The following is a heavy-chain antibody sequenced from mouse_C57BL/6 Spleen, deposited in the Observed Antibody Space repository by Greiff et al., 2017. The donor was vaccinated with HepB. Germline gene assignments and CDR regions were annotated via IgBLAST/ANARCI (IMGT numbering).Heavy chain of an antibody. Sequence: QVHVKQSGAELVRPGTSVKVSCKASGYAFTNYLIEWVKQRPGQGLEWIGVINPGSGGTNYNEKFKGKATLTADKSSSTAYMQLSSLTSEDSAVYFCARRITTVDYYAMDYWGQGTSVTVSS. J-gene: IGHJ4*01. CDR1: GYAFTNYL. CDR3: ARRITTVDYYAMDY. CDR2: INPGSGGT. V-gene: IGHV1-54*01. D-gene: IGHD1-1*01.